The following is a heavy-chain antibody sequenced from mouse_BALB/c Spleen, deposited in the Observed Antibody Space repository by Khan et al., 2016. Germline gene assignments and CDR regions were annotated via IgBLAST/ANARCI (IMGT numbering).Heavy chain of an antibody. CDR1: GYAFSSYW. Sequence: QVRLQQSGAELVRPGSSVKISCKASGYAFSSYWMNWVKQRPGQGLEWIGQIYPGDGDTNFNGNFKGKATLTADKSSSTAYMQLSSLTSEDSAVXFCAREPYYDTSSPRYFDVWGAGTTVTVSS. CDR3: AREPYYDTSSPRYFDV. CDR2: IYPGDGDT. J-gene: IGHJ1*01. V-gene: IGHV1-80*01. D-gene: IGHD1-1*01.